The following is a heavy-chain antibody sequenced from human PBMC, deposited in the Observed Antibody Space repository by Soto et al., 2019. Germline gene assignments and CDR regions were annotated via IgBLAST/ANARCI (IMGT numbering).Heavy chain of an antibody. V-gene: IGHV3-30*18. CDR2: ISYDGSNK. Sequence: LRLSCAASGFTFSSYGMHWVRQAPGKGLEWVAVISYDGSNKYYADSVKGRFTISRDNSKNTLYLQMNSPRAEDTAVYYCAKDSSSDYFDYWGQGTLVTVSS. CDR3: AKDSSSDYFDY. CDR1: GFTFSSYG. D-gene: IGHD6-6*01. J-gene: IGHJ4*02.